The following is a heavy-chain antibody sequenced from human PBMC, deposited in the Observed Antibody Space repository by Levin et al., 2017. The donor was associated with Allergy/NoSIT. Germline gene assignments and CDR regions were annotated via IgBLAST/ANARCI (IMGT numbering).Heavy chain of an antibody. CDR1: GGSFSGYY. V-gene: IGHV4-34*01. CDR3: ARGLTKGVVGTPRWFDP. CDR2: INHSGST. D-gene: IGHD1-1*01. J-gene: IGHJ5*02. Sequence: SQTLSLTCAVYGGSFSGYYWSWIRQPPGKGLEWIGEINHSGSTNYNPSLKSRVTISVDTSKNQFSLKLSSVTAADTAVYYCARGLTKGVVGTPRWFDPWGQGTLVTVSS.